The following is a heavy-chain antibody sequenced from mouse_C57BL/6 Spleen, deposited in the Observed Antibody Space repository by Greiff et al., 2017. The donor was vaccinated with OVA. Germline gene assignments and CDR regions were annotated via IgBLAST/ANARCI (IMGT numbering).Heavy chain of an antibody. CDR3: ARRETGTRYFDV. D-gene: IGHD4-1*01. J-gene: IGHJ1*03. V-gene: IGHV1-42*01. CDR1: GYSFTGYY. Sequence: VQLQQSGPELVKPGASVTISCKASGYSFTGYYMHWVKQSPEKSLEWIGEINPSTGGTTYNQKFKAKATLTVDKSSSTAYMQLKSLTSEDSAVYYCARRETGTRYFDVWGTGTTVTVSS. CDR2: INPSTGGT.